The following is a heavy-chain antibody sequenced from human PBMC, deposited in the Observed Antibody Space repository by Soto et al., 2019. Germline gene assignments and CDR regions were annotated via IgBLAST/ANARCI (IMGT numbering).Heavy chain of an antibody. CDR2: ISSTTNYI. J-gene: IGHJ4*02. Sequence: EVQLVESGGGLVRPGGSLRLSCAASGFTFSRYSMNWVRQAPGKGLEWVSSISSTTNYIYYADSMKGRFTVSRDIAKNSVYLDMNSLSAEDTAVYYCARESEDLTSNFDYWGQGTLVTVSS. CDR1: GFTFSRYS. V-gene: IGHV3-21*01. CDR3: ARESEDLTSNFDY.